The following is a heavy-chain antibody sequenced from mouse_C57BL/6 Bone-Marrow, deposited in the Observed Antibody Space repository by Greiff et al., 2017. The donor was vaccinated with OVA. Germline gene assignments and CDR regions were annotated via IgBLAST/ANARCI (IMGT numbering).Heavy chain of an antibody. Sequence: QVQLQQPGAELVKPGASVKLSCKASGYTFTSYWMQWVKQRPGQGLEWIGEIDPSDSYTNYNQKFKGKATLTVDTSSRTAYMQLSRLTSEDSAVYDCARGLGGGQDDWGQGTTLTVSS. V-gene: IGHV1-50*01. CDR1: GYTFTSYW. CDR3: ARGLGGGQDD. J-gene: IGHJ2*01. CDR2: IDPSDSYT. D-gene: IGHD4-1*01.